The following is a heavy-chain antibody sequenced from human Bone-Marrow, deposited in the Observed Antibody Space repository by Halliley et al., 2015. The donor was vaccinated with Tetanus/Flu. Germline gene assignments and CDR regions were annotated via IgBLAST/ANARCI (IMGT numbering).Heavy chain of an antibody. D-gene: IGHD6-6*01. Sequence: SLRLSCAASGIIVKNSYLRWVRQAPGKGLEWVSLIYSDTTTHYADSKNTVYLQMDSLRAEDTAVYYCTSSSVIAWYYFHFWGQ. J-gene: IGHJ4*02. V-gene: IGHV3-66*01. CDR2: IYSDTTT. CDR3: TSSSVIAWYYFHF. CDR1: GIIVKNSY.